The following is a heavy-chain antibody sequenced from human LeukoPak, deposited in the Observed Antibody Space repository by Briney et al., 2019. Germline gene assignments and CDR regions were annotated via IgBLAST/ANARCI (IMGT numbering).Heavy chain of an antibody. CDR3: AKDRYSSSWPPLDP. Sequence: GGSLRLSCAASGFTFSGYGMHWVRQAPGKGLEWVVVISYDGSNKYYADSVKGRFTISRDNSKNTLYLQMNSLRAEDTAVYYCAKDRYSSSWPPLDPWGQGTLVTVSS. CDR2: ISYDGSNK. V-gene: IGHV3-30*18. J-gene: IGHJ5*02. D-gene: IGHD6-13*01. CDR1: GFTFSGYG.